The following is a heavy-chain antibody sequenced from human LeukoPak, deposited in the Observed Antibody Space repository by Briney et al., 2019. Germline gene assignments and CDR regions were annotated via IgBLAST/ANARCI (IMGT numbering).Heavy chain of an antibody. Sequence: GGSLRHSCAASGFTFSSYWMSWVRQAPGKGLEWVANIKKDGSQTYYVDSVKGRFTISRDNAKNSLYLRMSNLRGEDTAVYYCARPPLGYCTGGSCSFDPWGQGTLVTVSS. D-gene: IGHD2-15*01. CDR2: IKKDGSQT. J-gene: IGHJ5*02. CDR1: GFTFSSYW. V-gene: IGHV3-7*01. CDR3: ARPPLGYCTGGSCSFDP.